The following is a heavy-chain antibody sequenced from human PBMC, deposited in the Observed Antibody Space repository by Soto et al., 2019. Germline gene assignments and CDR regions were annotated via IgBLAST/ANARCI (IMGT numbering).Heavy chain of an antibody. CDR2: IIPIFGTA. Sequence: SVKVSCKASGGTFSSYAISWVRQAPGQGLEWMGGIIPIFGTANYAQKFQGRVTITADESTSTAYMELSSLRSEDTAVYYCARDRAPGVGATGRRAFDIWGHGTMVTVSS. CDR1: GGTFSSYA. CDR3: ARDRAPGVGATGRRAFDI. J-gene: IGHJ3*02. D-gene: IGHD1-26*01. V-gene: IGHV1-69*13.